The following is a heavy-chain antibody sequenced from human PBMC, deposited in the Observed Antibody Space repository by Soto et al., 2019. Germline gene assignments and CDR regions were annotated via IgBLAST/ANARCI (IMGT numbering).Heavy chain of an antibody. CDR2: MNPNSGNT. V-gene: IGHV1-8*02. J-gene: IGHJ3*02. Sequence: GASVKVSCKASGYTFTSYGISWVRQATGQGLEWMGWMNPNSGNTGYAQKFQGRVTMTRNTSISTAYMELSSLRSEDTAVYYCARDGYDYSAFDIWGKGTMVTVSS. CDR3: ARDGYDYSAFDI. D-gene: IGHD5-12*01. CDR1: GYTFTSYG.